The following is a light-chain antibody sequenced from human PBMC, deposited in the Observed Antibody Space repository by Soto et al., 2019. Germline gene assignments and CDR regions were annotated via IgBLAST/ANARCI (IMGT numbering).Light chain of an antibody. Sequence: QSVLTQSASVSGSPGQSITISCSGTSSDVGTYNYVSWYQQHPGKAPKLMIYEVNNRPSGVSSRFSGSKSGNTASLTISGLQAEDGADYYCSSYTSSRTWVFGGGTKLTVL. CDR3: SSYTSSRTWV. J-gene: IGLJ3*02. V-gene: IGLV2-14*01. CDR1: SSDVGTYNY. CDR2: EVN.